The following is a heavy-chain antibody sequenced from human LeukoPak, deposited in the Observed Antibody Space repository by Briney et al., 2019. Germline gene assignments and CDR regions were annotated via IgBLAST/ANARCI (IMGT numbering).Heavy chain of an antibody. J-gene: IGHJ6*03. CDR1: GGSISSYY. Sequence: SETLSLTCTVSGGSISSYYWSWIRQPPGKGLEWIGYIYYSGSTNYNPSLKSRVTISVDTSKNQFSLKLSSVTAADTAVYYCARGTTIFGVATYYYYYYYMGVWGKGTTVTVSS. V-gene: IGHV4-59*01. CDR2: IYYSGST. CDR3: ARGTTIFGVATYYYYYYYMGV. D-gene: IGHD3-3*01.